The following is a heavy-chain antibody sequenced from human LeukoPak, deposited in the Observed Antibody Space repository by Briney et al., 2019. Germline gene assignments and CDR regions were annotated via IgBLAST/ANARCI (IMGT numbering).Heavy chain of an antibody. CDR3: ARDRGNSDPGDWFDS. CDR1: GFTFSDYY. V-gene: IGHV3-11*01. D-gene: IGHD4-23*01. J-gene: IGHJ5*01. Sequence: GGSLRLSCAASGFTFSDYYMSWIRQAPGKGLEWVSYFSGSGSTVYYAASVRGRFTISRDNAKNSLFLQTNSLRAEDTAVYYCARDRGNSDPGDWFDSWGQGTLVTVSS. CDR2: FSGSGSTV.